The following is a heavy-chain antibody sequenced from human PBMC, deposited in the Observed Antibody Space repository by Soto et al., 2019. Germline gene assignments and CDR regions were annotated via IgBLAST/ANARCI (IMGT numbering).Heavy chain of an antibody. V-gene: IGHV4-34*01. CDR3: ARDSNRRGAYDV. CDR2: INHAGST. CDR1: SGSFSVYY. Sequence: QVHLQQWGAGLLKPSETLSLTCAIYSGSFSVYYWNWFRQSPGKGLEWIGEINHAGSTNYNPSLKSRVTMSVDASKNQISLKLSSVTAADTAVYFCARDSNRRGAYDVWGQGTQVTVSS. J-gene: IGHJ3*01. D-gene: IGHD4-4*01.